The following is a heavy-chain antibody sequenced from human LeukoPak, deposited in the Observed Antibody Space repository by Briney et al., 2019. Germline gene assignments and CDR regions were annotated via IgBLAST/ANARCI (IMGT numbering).Heavy chain of an antibody. D-gene: IGHD1-26*01. J-gene: IGHJ4*02. CDR1: GFTFSNYA. CDR2: ISGSGGST. Sequence: GGSLRLSCAASGFTFSNYAMNWVRQAPGKGLEWVSTISGSGGSTYYADSVKGRFTISRDNAKNSLYLQMNSLRAEDTAVYYCARLGIVGAVFDYWGQGTLVTVSS. CDR3: ARLGIVGAVFDY. V-gene: IGHV3-23*01.